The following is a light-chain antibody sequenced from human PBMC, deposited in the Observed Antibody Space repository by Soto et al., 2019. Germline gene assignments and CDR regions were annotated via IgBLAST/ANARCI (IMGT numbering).Light chain of an antibody. J-gene: IGLJ3*02. Sequence: QSALTQPASVSGSPGQSITISCTGTSSDVGGYNYVSWYQQHPGKAPKLMIYEVSNRPSGVPDRFSGSKSGNTASLTISGLQAEDEADYYCSSSTTSTTSFGGGTKLTVL. V-gene: IGLV2-14*01. CDR1: SSDVGGYNY. CDR2: EVS. CDR3: SSSTTSTTS.